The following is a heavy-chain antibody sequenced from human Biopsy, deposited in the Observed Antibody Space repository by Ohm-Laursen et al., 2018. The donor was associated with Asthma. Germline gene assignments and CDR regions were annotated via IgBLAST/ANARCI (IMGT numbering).Heavy chain of an antibody. CDR2: INSVFGTT. Sequence: SVKVSCKSLGGTFNTYVIGWVRQAPGQVLEWMGGINSVFGTTTYPQKLQDRVTIPADDSTSTVYMELSSLRSEDTAVYYCARKAGSCISRTCYSLDFWGQGTLVTVSS. CDR3: ARKAGSCISRTCYSLDF. J-gene: IGHJ4*02. V-gene: IGHV1-69*13. CDR1: GGTFNTYV. D-gene: IGHD2-2*01.